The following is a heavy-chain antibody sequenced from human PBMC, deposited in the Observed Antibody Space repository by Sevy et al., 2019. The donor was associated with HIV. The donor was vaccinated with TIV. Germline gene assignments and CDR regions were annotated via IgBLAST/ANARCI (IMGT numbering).Heavy chain of an antibody. D-gene: IGHD6-13*01. CDR2: IYSGGRT. CDR3: ARDRSGSWYED. V-gene: IGHV3-53*01. Sequence: GGSLRLSCAASGFTVSSNYMSWVRQAPGKGLEWVSVIYSGGRTYYADSVKGRFTISRDNSKNTLYLQMNSLRAEDTALYYCARDRSGSWYEDWGQGTLVTVSS. J-gene: IGHJ4*02. CDR1: GFTVSSNY.